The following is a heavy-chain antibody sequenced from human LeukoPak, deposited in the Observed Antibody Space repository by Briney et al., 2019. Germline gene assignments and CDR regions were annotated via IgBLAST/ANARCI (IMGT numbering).Heavy chain of an antibody. CDR2: INHSGST. J-gene: IGHJ4*02. Sequence: SETLSLTCAVYGGPFSGYYWSWIRQPPGKGLEWIGEINHSGSTNYNPSLKSRVTISVDTSKNQFSLRLSSVTAADTAVYYCARHPRSYYGSGELFPFDQWGQGTLVTVSS. CDR1: GGPFSGYY. V-gene: IGHV4-34*01. CDR3: ARHPRSYYGSGELFPFDQ. D-gene: IGHD3-10*01.